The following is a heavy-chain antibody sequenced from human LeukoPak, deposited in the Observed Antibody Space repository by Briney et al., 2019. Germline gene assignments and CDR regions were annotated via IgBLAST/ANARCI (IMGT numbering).Heavy chain of an antibody. Sequence: GGSLRLSCAASGFTFSSYAMHWVRQAPGKGLEWVAVTSYDGSNKYYADSVKGRFTISRDNSKNTLYLQMNSLRAEDTAVYYCARERIVVVPAATRGAFDIWGQGTMVTVSS. CDR2: TSYDGSNK. CDR1: GFTFSSYA. V-gene: IGHV3-30*01. CDR3: ARERIVVVPAATRGAFDI. J-gene: IGHJ3*02. D-gene: IGHD2-2*01.